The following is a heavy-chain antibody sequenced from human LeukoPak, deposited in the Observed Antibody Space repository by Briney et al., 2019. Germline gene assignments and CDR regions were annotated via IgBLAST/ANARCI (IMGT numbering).Heavy chain of an antibody. CDR1: GFTFSDHY. D-gene: IGHD2-2*02. J-gene: IGHJ4*02. V-gene: IGHV3-15*01. Sequence: GGSLRLSCAASGFTFSDHYMDWVRQAPGKGLEWVGRIKSKTDGGTTDYAAPVKGRFTISRDDSKNTLYLQMNSLKTEDTAVYYCTTVDQYCSSTSCHIADYWGQGTLVTVSS. CDR2: IKSKTDGGTT. CDR3: TTVDQYCSSTSCHIADY.